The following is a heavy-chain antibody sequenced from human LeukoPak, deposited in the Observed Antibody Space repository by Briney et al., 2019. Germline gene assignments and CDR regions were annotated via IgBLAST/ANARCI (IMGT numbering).Heavy chain of an antibody. CDR1: GFTFDDYA. Sequence: TGRSLRLSCAASGFTFDDYAMHWVRQAPGKGLEWVSGISWNSGSIGYADSVKGRFTISRDNAKNSLYLQMNSLRAEDTALYYCAKDASSGYYYEGAFDIWGQGTMVTVSS. CDR3: AKDASSGYYYEGAFDI. V-gene: IGHV3-9*01. CDR2: ISWNSGSI. D-gene: IGHD3-22*01. J-gene: IGHJ3*02.